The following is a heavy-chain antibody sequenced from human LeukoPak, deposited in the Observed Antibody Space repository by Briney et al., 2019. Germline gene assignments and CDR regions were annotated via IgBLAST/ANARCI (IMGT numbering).Heavy chain of an antibody. D-gene: IGHD3-22*01. CDR2: INPNSGGT. CDR3: ARSGVGYFYDSSGYYPLDY. Sequence: ASVKVSCKASGYIFTGYYMHWVRQAPGQGLEWMGWINPNSGGTNYAQKFQGRVTMTRDTSISTAYMELRSLRSDDTAVYYCARSGVGYFYDSSGYYPLDYWGQGTLSPSPQ. CDR1: GYIFTGYY. V-gene: IGHV1-2*02. J-gene: IGHJ4*02.